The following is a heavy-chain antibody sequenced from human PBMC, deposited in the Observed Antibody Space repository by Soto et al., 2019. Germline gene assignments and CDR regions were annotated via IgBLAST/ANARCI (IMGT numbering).Heavy chain of an antibody. V-gene: IGHV3-23*01. CDR3: AKDWIRGMVFPPD. Sequence: GGSLRLSCVASGFTFSNSLMSWVRQAPGKGLEWVSTLSGSGYSTYYPDSVKGRFTISRDNSKNTLYLQMNSLRAEDTAVYYCAKDWIRGMVFPPDGGQGTLVTVSS. J-gene: IGHJ4*02. D-gene: IGHD2-8*01. CDR2: LSGSGYST. CDR1: GFTFSNSL.